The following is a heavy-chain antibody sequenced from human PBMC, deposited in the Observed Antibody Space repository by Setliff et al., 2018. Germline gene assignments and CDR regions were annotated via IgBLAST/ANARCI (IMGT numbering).Heavy chain of an antibody. V-gene: IGHV1-18*01. D-gene: IGHD6-13*01. CDR3: ARGYSSSWQSRMGFDP. Sequence: ASVKVSCKASGYTFTSYGISWVRQAPGQGLEWMGRISAYNGNTNYAQKLQGRVTMTTDTSTSTAYMELRSLRSDDTAVYYCARGYSSSWQSRMGFDPWGQGTLVTVSS. CDR1: GYTFTSYG. CDR2: ISAYNGNT. J-gene: IGHJ5*02.